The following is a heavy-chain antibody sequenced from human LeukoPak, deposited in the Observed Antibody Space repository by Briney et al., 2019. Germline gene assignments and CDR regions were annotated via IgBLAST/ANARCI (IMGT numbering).Heavy chain of an antibody. CDR2: ISSSSSYI. CDR1: GSTFSSYA. CDR3: ARALQYDFWYYYYMDV. Sequence: GGSLRLSCAASGSTFSSYAMSWVRQAPGKGLEWVSSISSSSSYIYYADSLKGRFTISRDNAKNSLYLQMNSLRAEDTAVYYCARALQYDFWYYYYMDVWGKGTTVTVSS. D-gene: IGHD3-3*01. J-gene: IGHJ6*03. V-gene: IGHV3-21*01.